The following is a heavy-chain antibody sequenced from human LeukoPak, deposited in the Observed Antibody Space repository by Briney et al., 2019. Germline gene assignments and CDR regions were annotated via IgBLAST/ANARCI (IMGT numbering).Heavy chain of an antibody. D-gene: IGHD5-24*01. Sequence: SETLSLTCAVYGGSFSGYYWSWIRQPPGKGLEWIGEINHSGSTNYNPSLKSRVTISVDTSKNQFSLKLSSVTAADTAVYYCARAKMATIGDAFDIWGQGTMVTVSS. CDR2: INHSGST. CDR3: ARAKMATIGDAFDI. V-gene: IGHV4-34*01. CDR1: GGSFSGYY. J-gene: IGHJ3*02.